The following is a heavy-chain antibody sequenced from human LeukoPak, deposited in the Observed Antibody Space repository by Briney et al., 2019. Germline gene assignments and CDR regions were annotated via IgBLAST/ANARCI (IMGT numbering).Heavy chain of an antibody. CDR2: IYYSGTT. Sequence: SETLSLTCTVSGGSISGYYWTWIRQPPGKALEWLGYIYYSGTTKYNPSLKSRVTISVDTSKNQFSLKLSSVTAADTAVYYCARAPGSSWSEFDYWGQGTLVTVSS. CDR3: ARAPGSSWSEFDY. D-gene: IGHD6-13*01. V-gene: IGHV4-59*12. J-gene: IGHJ4*02. CDR1: GGSISGYY.